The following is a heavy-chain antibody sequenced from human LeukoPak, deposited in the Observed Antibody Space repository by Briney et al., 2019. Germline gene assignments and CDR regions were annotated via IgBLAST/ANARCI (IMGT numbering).Heavy chain of an antibody. CDR1: GFIFSSYS. Sequence: GGSLRLSCAASGFIFSSYSMNWVRQAPGKGLEWVSSISSSSSYIYYADSVKGRFTISRDNAKNSLYLQMNGLRAEDTAVYYCARLPSLYYYYYYMDVWGKGTTVTVSS. CDR3: ARLPSLYYYYYYMDV. D-gene: IGHD1-26*01. J-gene: IGHJ6*03. V-gene: IGHV3-21*01. CDR2: ISSSSSYI.